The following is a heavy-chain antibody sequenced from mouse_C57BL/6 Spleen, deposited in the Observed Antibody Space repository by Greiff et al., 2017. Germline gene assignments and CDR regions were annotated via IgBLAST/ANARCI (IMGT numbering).Heavy chain of an antibody. D-gene: IGHD1-1*01. CDR2: IYPRDGST. CDR3: ASVRYYLYARDY. Sequence: VQLQQSDAELVKPGASVKISCKVSGYTFTDHTIHWMKQRPEQGLEWIGYIYPRDGSTKYNEKFKGKATLTADKSSSTPYMQLNSLTSEATAVYFCASVRYYLYARDYWGQGTSVTASS. J-gene: IGHJ4*01. CDR1: GYTFTDHT. V-gene: IGHV1-78*01.